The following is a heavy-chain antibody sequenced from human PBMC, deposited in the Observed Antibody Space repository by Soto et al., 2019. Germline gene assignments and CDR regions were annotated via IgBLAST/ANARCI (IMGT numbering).Heavy chain of an antibody. CDR2: ISYDGSNK. CDR1: GFTFSSYG. D-gene: IGHD6-19*01. V-gene: IGHV3-30*18. J-gene: IGHJ4*02. CDR3: AKEPSLHAVAGIDY. Sequence: GGSLRLSCAASGFTFSSYGMHWVRQAPGKGLEWVAVISYDGSNKYYADSVKGRFTISRDNSKNTLYLQMNSLRAEDTAVYYCAKEPSLHAVAGIDYCGQGTLVTVSS.